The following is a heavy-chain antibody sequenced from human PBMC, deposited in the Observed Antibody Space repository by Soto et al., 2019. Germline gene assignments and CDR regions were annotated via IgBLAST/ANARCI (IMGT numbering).Heavy chain of an antibody. V-gene: IGHV3-30*03. CDR1: GFTFTSYG. Sequence: QAHLVESGGGVVQPGRSLRLSCAASGFTFTSYGMHWVRQAPGTRLEWVAVISYDGGLQHYADSVKGRFTISRDNSKNMVLLQMNSLRAKDMAVYYCVSDRGYGHASVPYAWGQGTLVSVSS. CDR3: VSDRGYGHASVPYA. D-gene: IGHD5-18*01. CDR2: ISYDGGLQ. J-gene: IGHJ5*02.